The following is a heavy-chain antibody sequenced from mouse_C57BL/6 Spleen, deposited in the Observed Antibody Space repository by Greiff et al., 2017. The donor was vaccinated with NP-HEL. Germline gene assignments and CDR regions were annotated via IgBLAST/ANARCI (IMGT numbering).Heavy chain of an antibody. CDR1: GYAFSSSW. CDR2: IYPGDGDT. Sequence: QVQLQQSGPELVKPGASVKISCKASGYAFSSSWMNWVKQRPGKGLEWIGRIYPGDGDTNYNGKFKGKATLTADKSSSTAYMQLSSLTSEDSAVYFGAREPGTRLDDWGQGTTLTVSS. CDR3: AREPGTRLDD. V-gene: IGHV1-82*01. D-gene: IGHD4-1*01. J-gene: IGHJ2*01.